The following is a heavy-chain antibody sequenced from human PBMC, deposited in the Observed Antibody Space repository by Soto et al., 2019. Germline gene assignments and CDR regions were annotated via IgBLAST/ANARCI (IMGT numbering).Heavy chain of an antibody. J-gene: IGHJ4*02. CDR2: IIPILGIA. D-gene: IGHD2-2*01. V-gene: IGHV1-69*02. CDR1: GGTFSSYT. CDR3: ATIPGNIVVVPAATLGY. Sequence: ASVKVSCKASGGTFSSYTISWVRQAPGQGLEWMGRIIPILGIANYAQKFQGRVTITADKSTSTAYMELSSLRSEDTAVYYCATIPGNIVVVPAATLGYWGQGTLVTVSS.